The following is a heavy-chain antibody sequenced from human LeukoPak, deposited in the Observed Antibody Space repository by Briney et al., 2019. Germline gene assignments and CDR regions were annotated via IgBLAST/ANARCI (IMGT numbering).Heavy chain of an antibody. CDR2: IYYSGST. D-gene: IGHD3-10*01. CDR1: GGSISSSSYY. J-gene: IGHJ4*02. V-gene: IGHV4-39*02. CDR3: AREEYYYGSGSFPARPLYYFDY. Sequence: PSETLSLTCTVSGGSISSSSYYWGWIRQPPGKGLEWIGSIYYSGSTYYNPSLKSRVTISVDMSKNQFSLKLSSVTAADTAVYYCAREEYYYGSGSFPARPLYYFDYWGQGTLVTVSS.